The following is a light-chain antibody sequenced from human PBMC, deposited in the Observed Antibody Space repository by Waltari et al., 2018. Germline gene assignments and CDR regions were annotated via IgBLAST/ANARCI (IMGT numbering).Light chain of an antibody. V-gene: IGLV2-14*01. CDR1: SSDVGGYNY. CDR2: GVS. Sequence: QSALTQPASVSGSPGQSITISCTGTSSDVGGYNYVSWYQQYPGKAPQLKIYGVSYRPPGISNGFSGSKPGNTATLTISGLQAEDEADYYCSSYTSTKTGVFGTGTKVTVL. J-gene: IGLJ1*01. CDR3: SSYTSTKTGV.